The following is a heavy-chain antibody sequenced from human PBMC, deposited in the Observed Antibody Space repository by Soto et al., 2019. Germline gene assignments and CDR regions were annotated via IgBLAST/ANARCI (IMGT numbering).Heavy chain of an antibody. Sequence: PGGSLRLSCAASGFTFSSYGMHWVRQAPGKGLEWVAVISYDGSNKYYADSVKGRFTISRDNSKNTLYLQMNSLRAEDTAVYYCAKDSSSRRTRHDYWGQGTLVTVSS. CDR3: AKDSSSRRTRHDY. D-gene: IGHD6-19*01. CDR2: ISYDGSNK. V-gene: IGHV3-30*18. J-gene: IGHJ4*02. CDR1: GFTFSSYG.